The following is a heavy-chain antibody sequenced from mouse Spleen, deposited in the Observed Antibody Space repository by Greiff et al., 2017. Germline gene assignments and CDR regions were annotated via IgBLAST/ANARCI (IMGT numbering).Heavy chain of an antibody. J-gene: IGHJ2*01. CDR3: ASTTVVAGGY. CDR2: IYPRSGNT. V-gene: IGHV1-81*01. D-gene: IGHD1-1*01. CDR1: GYTFTSYG. Sequence: QVQLKQSGAELARPGASVKLSCKASGYTFTSYGISWVKQRTGQGLEWIGEIYPRSGNTYYNEKFKGKATLTADKSSSTAYMELRSLTSEDSAVYFCASTTVVAGGYWGQGTTLTVSS.